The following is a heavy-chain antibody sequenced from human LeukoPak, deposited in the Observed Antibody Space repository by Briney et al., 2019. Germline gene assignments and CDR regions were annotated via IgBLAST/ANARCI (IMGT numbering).Heavy chain of an antibody. CDR2: IYYSGST. J-gene: IGHJ4*02. CDR1: GGSISSSSYY. V-gene: IGHV4-61*05. Sequence: SETLSLTCTVSGGSISSSSYYWSWIRQPPGKGLEWIGYIYYSGSTNYNPSLKSRVTISVDTSKNQFSLKLSSVTAADTAVYYCARLAPRYDSSGIDYWGQGTLVTVSS. D-gene: IGHD3-22*01. CDR3: ARLAPRYDSSGIDY.